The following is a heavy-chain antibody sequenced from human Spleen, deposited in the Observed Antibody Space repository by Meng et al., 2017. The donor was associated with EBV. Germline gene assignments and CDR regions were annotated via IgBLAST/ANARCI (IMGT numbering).Heavy chain of an antibody. D-gene: IGHD2-15*01. CDR2: MYYGGST. Sequence: VQPQESGPGLVKPSEPLPLTCFVPGGSGSSGSYYWSWIRQPPGKGLECIGYMYYGGSTNYNPSLTSRVTISLDTSKNQFSLNLRSVTAADTAVYYCATWYCSGGSCYPGAFDSWGQGTLVTVSS. V-gene: IGHV4-61*01. CDR1: GGSGSSGSYY. J-gene: IGHJ4*02. CDR3: ATWYCSGGSCYPGAFDS.